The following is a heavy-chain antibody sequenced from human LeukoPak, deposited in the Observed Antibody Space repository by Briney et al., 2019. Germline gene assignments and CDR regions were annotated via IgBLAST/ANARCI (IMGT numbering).Heavy chain of an antibody. J-gene: IGHJ6*03. CDR1: GFTFSSYW. CDR2: IEQDGSEK. V-gene: IGHV3-7*01. CDR3: ARGTTSGGYYYYMDV. Sequence: GGSLRLSCAASGFTFSSYWMSWVRQAPGKGLEWVANIEQDGSEKYYVDSVKGRFTISRDNAKNSLYLQMNSLRAEDTAVYYCARGTTSGGYYYYMDVWGKGTTVTISS. D-gene: IGHD2-15*01.